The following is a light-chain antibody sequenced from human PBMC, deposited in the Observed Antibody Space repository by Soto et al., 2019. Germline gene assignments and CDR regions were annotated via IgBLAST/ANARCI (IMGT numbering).Light chain of an antibody. Sequence: DIQLTQSPSLLSASVGDRVTITCRASQTISKFLPWYQQKPGKAPKLLIYAASTLQDGVPSRFSGSGSGTEFTLTISSLQPEDFATYYCQLINSFFGGGTRVEI. V-gene: IGKV1-9*01. CDR2: AAS. CDR1: QTISKF. CDR3: QLINSF. J-gene: IGKJ4*01.